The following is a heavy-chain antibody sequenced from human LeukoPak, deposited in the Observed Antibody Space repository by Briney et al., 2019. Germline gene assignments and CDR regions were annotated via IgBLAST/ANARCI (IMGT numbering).Heavy chain of an antibody. Sequence: ASVKVSCKASGYTFTGYYMHWVRQAPGQGLEWMGWINPNSGGTNYAQKFQGRVTMTRDTSISTAYMELSRLRSDDTAVYYYAAVLAVAGMPYFDYWGQGTLVTVSS. CDR1: GYTFTGYY. J-gene: IGHJ4*02. CDR2: INPNSGGT. D-gene: IGHD6-19*01. CDR3: AAVLAVAGMPYFDY. V-gene: IGHV1-2*02.